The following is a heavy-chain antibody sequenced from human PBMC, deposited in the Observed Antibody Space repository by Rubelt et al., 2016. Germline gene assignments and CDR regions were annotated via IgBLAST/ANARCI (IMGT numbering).Heavy chain of an antibody. Sequence: LQLQESGPGLVKPSETLSLTCTVSGGSISSSSYYWGWIRQPPGKGLEWVSSISSSSSYIYYPDSGQGRFTISRDNAKNSLYLQMNSLRAEDTAVYYCARDVTIFGVGGVVDYWGQGTLVTVSS. V-gene: IGHV3-21*01. CDR1: GGSISSSS. J-gene: IGHJ4*02. CDR3: ARDVTIFGVGGVVDY. CDR2: ISSSSSYI. D-gene: IGHD3-3*01.